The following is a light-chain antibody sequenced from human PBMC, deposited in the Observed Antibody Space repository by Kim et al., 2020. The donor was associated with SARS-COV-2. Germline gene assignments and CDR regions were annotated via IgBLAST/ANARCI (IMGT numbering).Light chain of an antibody. CDR2: YDS. CDR3: QVWDSTSDHVV. Sequence: SYELTQPPSVSVAPGKTAQITCVGNNVGGKSVHWYQQRPGQAPLLVISYDSDRPSGIPGRFSGSNSGNTATLTITMVEAGDEADYYCQVWDSTSDHVVFGGGTQLTVL. J-gene: IGLJ2*01. V-gene: IGLV3-21*04. CDR1: NVGGKS.